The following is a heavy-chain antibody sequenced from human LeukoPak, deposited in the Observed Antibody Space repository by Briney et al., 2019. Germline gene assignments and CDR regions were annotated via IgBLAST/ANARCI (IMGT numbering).Heavy chain of an antibody. Sequence: GESLKISVKGSGYTFTNYWIAWVRQMPGKGREGIGTIYPGDSDTKYSSFFQGHVTISADKSIRTAYLQWSSLTASDTAMYYCARRFGRTNDYWGQGNLVTVSS. CDR1: GYTFTNYW. V-gene: IGHV5-51*01. CDR2: IYPGDSDT. J-gene: IGHJ4*02. CDR3: ARRFGRTNDY. D-gene: IGHD1-1*01.